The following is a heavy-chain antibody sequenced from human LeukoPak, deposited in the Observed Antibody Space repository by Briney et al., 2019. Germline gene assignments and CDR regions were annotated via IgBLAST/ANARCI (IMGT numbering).Heavy chain of an antibody. V-gene: IGHV3-64D*09. Sequence: GGSLRLSCSASGFTFSTYAMHWVRQAPGKGLEYVSAISSNGDNTYYAYSVKGRFSIPRDNSKNTLYLQMSSLRAEDTAVYYCVKVFWSGYYDYWGQGTLVTVSS. CDR1: GFTFSTYA. CDR2: ISSNGDNT. CDR3: VKVFWSGYYDY. D-gene: IGHD3-3*01. J-gene: IGHJ4*02.